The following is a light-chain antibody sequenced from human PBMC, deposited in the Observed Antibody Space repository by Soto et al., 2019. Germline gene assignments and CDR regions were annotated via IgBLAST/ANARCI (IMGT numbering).Light chain of an antibody. V-gene: IGKV1-5*01. CDR1: QNIISL. J-gene: IGKJ1*01. Sequence: DIQMTQSPSTLSASVGDRVTITCRASQNIISLLAWFQQQPGKAPKLLMYDASTLQSGVSSRFSGSGSGTHFALTISNLQPEDFATYYCQQGYTTLWTFGQGTKVDIK. CDR3: QQGYTTLWT. CDR2: DAS.